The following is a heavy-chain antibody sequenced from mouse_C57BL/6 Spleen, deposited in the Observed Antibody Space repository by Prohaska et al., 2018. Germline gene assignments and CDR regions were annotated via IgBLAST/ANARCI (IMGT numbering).Heavy chain of an antibody. CDR2: IYPRSGNT. Sequence: YTFTSYGISWVKQRTGQGLEWIGEIYPRSGNTYYNEKFKGKATLTADKSSSTAYMELRSLTSEDSAVYFCARPDGSSLWYFDVWGTGTTVTVSS. CDR1: YTFTSYG. CDR3: ARPDGSSLWYFDV. J-gene: IGHJ1*03. V-gene: IGHV1-81*01. D-gene: IGHD1-1*01.